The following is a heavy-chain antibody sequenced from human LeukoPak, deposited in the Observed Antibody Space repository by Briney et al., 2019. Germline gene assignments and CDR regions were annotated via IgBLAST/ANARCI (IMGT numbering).Heavy chain of an antibody. CDR1: GGSITFGSYY. J-gene: IGHJ4*02. CDR3: ARARVIPASFDD. V-gene: IGHV4-61*02. D-gene: IGHD3-16*02. CDR2: IYTSGRT. Sequence: SQTLSLTCTVSGGSITFGSYYWTWIRQPAGKGLEWIGRIYTSGRTFYNPSLKSRITISMDTSMNQFSLRLNSVTAADTAVYYCARARVIPASFDDWGQGALVTVSS.